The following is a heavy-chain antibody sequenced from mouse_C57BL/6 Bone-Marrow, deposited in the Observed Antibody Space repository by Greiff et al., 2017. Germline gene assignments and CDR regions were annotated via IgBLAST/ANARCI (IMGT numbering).Heavy chain of an antibody. Sequence: VQLQQSGAELVMPGASVKLSCKAPGYTFTSYWMHWVKQRPGQGLEWIGEIDPSDSYTNYNQKFKGKSTLTVDKSSSTAYMQLSSLTSEDSAVYYCARSCGNYWYFDVWGTGTTVTVSS. CDR3: ARSCGNYWYFDV. V-gene: IGHV1-69*01. CDR1: GYTFTSYW. D-gene: IGHD1-1*02. CDR2: IDPSDSYT. J-gene: IGHJ1*03.